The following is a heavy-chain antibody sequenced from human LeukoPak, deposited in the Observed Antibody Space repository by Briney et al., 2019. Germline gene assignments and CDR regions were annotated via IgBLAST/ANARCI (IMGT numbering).Heavy chain of an antibody. J-gene: IGHJ5*02. D-gene: IGHD6-13*01. CDR1: GRSFSGYY. Sequence: SETLSLTCAVYGRSFSGYYWSWIRQPPGKGLEWIGEINHSGSTNYNPSLKSRVTISVDTSKNQFSLKLSSVTAADTAVYYCATLMYSSSWKWFDPWGQGTLVTVSS. CDR3: ATLMYSSSWKWFDP. CDR2: INHSGST. V-gene: IGHV4-34*01.